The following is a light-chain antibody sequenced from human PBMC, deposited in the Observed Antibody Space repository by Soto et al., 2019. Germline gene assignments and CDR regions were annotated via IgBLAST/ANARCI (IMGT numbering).Light chain of an antibody. V-gene: IGKV3-11*01. CDR3: QQRSNPIT. J-gene: IGKJ5*01. CDR2: DAS. Sequence: EIVLTQSPATLSLSPGERPTLSFRASQSVSSYLAWYQKKPGQAPRLLIYDASNRATGIPDRFSGSGYGTDFTLTISSLEPEDFAVYYCQQRSNPITFGQGTRLEIK. CDR1: QSVSSY.